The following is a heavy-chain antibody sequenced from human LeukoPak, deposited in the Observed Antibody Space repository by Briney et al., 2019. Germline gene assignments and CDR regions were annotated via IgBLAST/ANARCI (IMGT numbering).Heavy chain of an antibody. CDR3: ARDWDSSVSHAFDI. Sequence: ASVKVSCKASGYTFTSYGISWVRQAPGQGLEWMGWISAYNGNTNYAQKLQGRVTMTTDTSTSTAYMELRSLRSDDTAVYYCARDWDSSVSHAFDIWGQGTMVTVSS. V-gene: IGHV1-18*01. CDR2: ISAYNGNT. CDR1: GYTFTSYG. J-gene: IGHJ3*02. D-gene: IGHD3-22*01.